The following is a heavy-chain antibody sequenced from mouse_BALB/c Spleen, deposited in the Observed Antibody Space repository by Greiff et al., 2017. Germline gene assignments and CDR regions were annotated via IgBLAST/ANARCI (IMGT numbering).Heavy chain of an antibody. V-gene: IGHV3-2*02. J-gene: IGHJ4*01. CDR2: ISYSGST. CDR1: GYSITSDYA. Sequence: EVQLVESGPGLVKPSQSLSLTCTVTGYSITSDYAWNWIRQFPGNKLEWMGYISYSGSTSYNPSLKSRISITRDTSKNQFFLQLNSVTTEDTATYYCARGGGTFRYAMDYWGQGTSVTVSS. D-gene: IGHD4-1*01. CDR3: ARGGGTFRYAMDY.